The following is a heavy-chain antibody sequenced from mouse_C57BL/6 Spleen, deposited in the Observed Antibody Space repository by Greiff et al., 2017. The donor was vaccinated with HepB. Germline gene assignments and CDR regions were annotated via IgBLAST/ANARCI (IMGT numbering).Heavy chain of an antibody. V-gene: IGHV1-82*01. CDR3: ARLDDGSLAY. J-gene: IGHJ3*01. CDR1: GYAFSSSW. D-gene: IGHD2-3*01. Sequence: QVQLKESGPELVKPGASVKISCKASGYAFSSSWMNWVKQRPGKGLEWIGRIYPGDGDTNYNGKFKGKATLTADKSSSTAYMQLSSLTSEDSAVYVCARLDDGSLAYWGQGTLVTVSA. CDR2: IYPGDGDT.